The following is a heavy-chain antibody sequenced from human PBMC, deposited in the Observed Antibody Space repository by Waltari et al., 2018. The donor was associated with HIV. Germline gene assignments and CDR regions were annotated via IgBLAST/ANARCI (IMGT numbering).Heavy chain of an antibody. CDR3: ARGRFSRWNRPWGALDT. D-gene: IGHD3-16*01. V-gene: IGHV7-4-1*02. CDR2: INTENGLP. J-gene: IGHJ3*02. CDR1: GYKFESYG. Sequence: QVRLRQSNSEVRKPGTSVKISCQASGYKFESYGMNWVRQAAGQGLEWVGWINTENGLPTAAPAFSGRFDMSLNASVSTSYLEISGLKTEDSAVYYCARGRFSRWNRPWGALDTWGQGTTVVVS.